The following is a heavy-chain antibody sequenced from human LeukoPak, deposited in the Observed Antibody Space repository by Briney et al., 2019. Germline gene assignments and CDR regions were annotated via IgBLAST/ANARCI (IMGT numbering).Heavy chain of an antibody. CDR1: GLTFSRYG. V-gene: IGHV3-33*01. J-gene: IGHJ1*01. D-gene: IGHD6-19*01. Sequence: PARSLRLSCAASGLTFSRYGMHWVRQAPGKGLEWVAVIWYDGSKKNYADSVKGRFTISRDNSKNTLNLQMTSLRAEDTAVYYCARVSEDYSSGWYEEYFQYWGQGTLVTVSS. CDR3: ARVSEDYSSGWYEEYFQY. CDR2: IWYDGSKK.